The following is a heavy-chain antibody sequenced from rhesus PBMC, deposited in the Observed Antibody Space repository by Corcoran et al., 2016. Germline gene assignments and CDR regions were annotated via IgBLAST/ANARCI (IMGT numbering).Heavy chain of an antibody. CDR2: IDWDVDK. J-gene: IGHJ4*01. CDR3: ARASITGTTEYYFDY. Sequence: QVTLKESGPALVKPTQTLTLTCTFSGFSLSTSGMRVSWIRQPPGKALEWLARIDWDVDKYYSTSLKSRLTISKDTSKNQVVLTMTNMDPVDTATYYCARASITGTTEYYFDYWGQGVLVTVSS. V-gene: IGHV2S2*01. D-gene: IGHD1-26*01. CDR1: GFSLSTSGMR.